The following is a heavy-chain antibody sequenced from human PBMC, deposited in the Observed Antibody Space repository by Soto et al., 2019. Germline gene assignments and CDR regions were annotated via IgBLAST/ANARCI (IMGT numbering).Heavy chain of an antibody. CDR1: GFSLSTSGMC. J-gene: IGHJ4*02. CDR2: IDWDDDK. V-gene: IGHV2-70*11. D-gene: IGHD3-22*01. Sequence: SGPTLVNPTQTLTLTCTFSGFSLSTSGMCVSWIRQPPRKALEWLARIDWDDDKYYSTSLKTRLTISKDTSKNQVVLTMTNMDPVDTATYYCARIAGDSSGYYSIDYWGQGTLVTVSS. CDR3: ARIAGDSSGYYSIDY.